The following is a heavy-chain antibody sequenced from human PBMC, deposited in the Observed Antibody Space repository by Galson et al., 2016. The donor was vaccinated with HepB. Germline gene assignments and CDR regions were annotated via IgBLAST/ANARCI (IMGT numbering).Heavy chain of an antibody. CDR2: LSWDGGII. Sequence: SLRLSCAASGFTFNRYVMHWVRQTPEKGLEWVSSLSWDGGIIGYADSVKGRFTISRDNAKNSLHLQMKNLRSEDTALYYCVKGAVERAPFDYFGQWGQGTLVTVSS. D-gene: IGHD5-24*01. CDR1: GFTFNRYV. CDR3: VKGAVERAPFDYFGQ. J-gene: IGHJ4*02. V-gene: IGHV3-9*01.